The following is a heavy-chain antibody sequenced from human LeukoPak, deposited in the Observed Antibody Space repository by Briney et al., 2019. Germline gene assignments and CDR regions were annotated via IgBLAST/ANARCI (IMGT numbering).Heavy chain of an antibody. CDR1: GGTFSSYA. Sequence: SVKVSCKASGGTFSSYAISWVRQAPGHGLEWMGGIIPIFGTANYAQKFQGRVTITTDESTSTAYIELSSLRSEDTAVYYCARVPSIAAGGPLDPWGQGTLVTASS. D-gene: IGHD6-13*01. V-gene: IGHV1-69*05. CDR2: IIPIFGTA. CDR3: ARVPSIAAGGPLDP. J-gene: IGHJ5*02.